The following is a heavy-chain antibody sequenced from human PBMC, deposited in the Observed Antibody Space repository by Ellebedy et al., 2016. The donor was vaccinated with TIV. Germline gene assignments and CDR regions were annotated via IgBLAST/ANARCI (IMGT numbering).Heavy chain of an antibody. CDR3: AKDRYSGSGSYTWGVFDY. Sequence: GESLKISCAASGFAFTTYAMSWVRQAPGKGLEWVSGFSASGGSSVYADSVKGRFTISGDNSKNTLYLQMNSLRAEDTDIYYCAKDRYSGSGSYTWGVFDYWGQGTLVTVSS. CDR2: FSASGGSS. J-gene: IGHJ4*02. D-gene: IGHD3-10*01. CDR1: GFAFTTYA. V-gene: IGHV3-23*01.